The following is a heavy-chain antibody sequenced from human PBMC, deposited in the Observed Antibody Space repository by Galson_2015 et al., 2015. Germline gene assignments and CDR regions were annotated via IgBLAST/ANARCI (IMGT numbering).Heavy chain of an antibody. J-gene: IGHJ5*02. CDR3: ARGRGIVVVPAAIYNWFDP. Sequence: SLRLSCAASGFTFSSYAMHWVRQAPGKGLEWVAVISYDGSNKYYADSVKGRFTISRDNSKNTLYLQMNSLRAEDTAVYYCARGRGIVVVPAAIYNWFDPWGQGTLVTVSS. V-gene: IGHV3-30-3*01. CDR1: GFTFSSYA. D-gene: IGHD2-2*01. CDR2: ISYDGSNK.